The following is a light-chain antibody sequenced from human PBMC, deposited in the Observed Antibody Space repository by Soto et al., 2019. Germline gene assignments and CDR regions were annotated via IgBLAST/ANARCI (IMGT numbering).Light chain of an antibody. CDR3: YSATNNTLGV. V-gene: IGLV3-27*01. CDR1: VLAKKY. Sequence: ELTQPSSVSVSPGQTARITCSGDVLAKKYARWFQQKPGQAPMVVIYKDSERPAGITERFSGSSSGTTVTLTISGAQVEDEADYYCYSATNNTLGVFGGGTKLTVL. CDR2: KDS. J-gene: IGLJ3*02.